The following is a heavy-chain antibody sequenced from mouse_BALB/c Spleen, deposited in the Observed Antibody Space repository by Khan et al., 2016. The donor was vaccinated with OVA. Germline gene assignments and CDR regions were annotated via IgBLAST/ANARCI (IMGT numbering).Heavy chain of an antibody. Sequence: QVQLKESGPGLVAPSQSLSITCTISGFSLTDYGVHWVRQPPGKGLEWLVVIWSDGSTPYNSALKSRLSIIKDHSKSQIFLKMNSLQTDDTAMYYCARQPYYHYYIMDYWGQGTSVTVSS. V-gene: IGHV2-6-1*01. CDR3: ARQPYYHYYIMDY. D-gene: IGHD2-10*01. CDR2: IWSDGST. CDR1: GFSLTDYG. J-gene: IGHJ4*01.